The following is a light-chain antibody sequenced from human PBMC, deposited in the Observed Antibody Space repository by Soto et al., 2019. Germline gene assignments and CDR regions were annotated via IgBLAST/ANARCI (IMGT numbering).Light chain of an antibody. J-gene: IGKJ3*01. Sequence: EIVFTQSPDTLSLSPGERAVFSCRASQSVGSNLAWYQHKPGQAPRLLIYDASKRATGIPARFSGSGSGTDFTLTISSLEPEDFAVYFCQQRSKWPVTFGPGTTVDIK. CDR1: QSVGSN. CDR2: DAS. V-gene: IGKV3-11*01. CDR3: QQRSKWPVT.